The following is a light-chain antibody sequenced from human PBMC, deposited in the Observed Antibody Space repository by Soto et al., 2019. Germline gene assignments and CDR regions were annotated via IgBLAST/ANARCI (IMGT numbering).Light chain of an antibody. J-gene: IGKJ2*01. CDR3: QQYNNGPTYT. V-gene: IGKV3-15*01. CDR2: GAS. CDR1: QSISSS. Sequence: EIVMTQSPVTLSVSPGERATLSCRASQSISSSLAWYQQKPGQAPRLLIYGASTRATGIPARFSGSGSGTEFTLTISSVQSEDFAVYYCQQYNNGPTYTFGQGTKLEIK.